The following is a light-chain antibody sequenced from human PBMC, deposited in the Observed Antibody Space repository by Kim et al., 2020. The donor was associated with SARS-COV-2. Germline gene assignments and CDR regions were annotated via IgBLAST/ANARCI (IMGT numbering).Light chain of an antibody. CDR3: SSYTSSSTVV. CDR2: DVS. J-gene: IGLJ2*01. CDR1: SSDVSGYNY. V-gene: IGLV2-14*04. Sequence: GQSIAISCTGTSSDVSGYNYVSWYQQHPGKAPTLMIYDVSKRPSGVSNRFSGSKSGNTASLTISGLQAEDEADYYCSSYTSSSTVVFGGGTKLTVL.